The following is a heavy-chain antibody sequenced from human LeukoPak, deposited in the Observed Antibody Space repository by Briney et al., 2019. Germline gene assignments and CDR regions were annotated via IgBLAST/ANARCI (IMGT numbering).Heavy chain of an antibody. V-gene: IGHV3-23*01. J-gene: IGHJ4*02. D-gene: IGHD4-17*01. CDR3: AKDLYGDYDFDC. CDR2: ITSSGST. Sequence: GASLRLSCAASGFTFNNYAMNWVRQAPGRGLEWVSVITSSGSTYYADSVKGRFTISRDNSKNTLYLQMNSLRAEDTAIYYCAKDLYGDYDFDCWGRGTLVTVSS. CDR1: GFTFNNYA.